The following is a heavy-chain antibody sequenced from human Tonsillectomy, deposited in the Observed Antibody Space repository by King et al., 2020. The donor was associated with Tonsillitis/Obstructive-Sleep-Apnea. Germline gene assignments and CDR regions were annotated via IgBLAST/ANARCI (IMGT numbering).Heavy chain of an antibody. CDR1: GYSFTSYW. D-gene: IGHD3-10*01. J-gene: IGHJ6*02. V-gene: IGHV5-10-1*03. Sequence: VQLVESGAEVKKPGESLRISCKGSGYSFTSYWIIWVRQMPGKGLEWMGRIDPSDSYTDYSPFFQGHVTISVDKSISTAYLQWSSLKASDTAMYYCASAGGYYSPMDVWGHGTTVTVSS. CDR3: ASAGGYYSPMDV. CDR2: IDPSDSYT.